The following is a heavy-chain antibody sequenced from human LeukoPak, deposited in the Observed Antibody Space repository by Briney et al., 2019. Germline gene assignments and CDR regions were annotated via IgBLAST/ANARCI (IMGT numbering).Heavy chain of an antibody. CDR2: ISYDGSNK. CDR1: GFTFSSYA. J-gene: IGHJ1*01. D-gene: IGHD2-15*01. Sequence: GGSLRLSCAASGFTFSSYARHWVRQAPGKGLEWVAVISYDGSNKYYADSVKGRFTISRDNSKNTLYLQMNSLRAEDTAVYYCANDGGSWVYWGQGTLVTVSS. CDR3: ANDGGSWVY. V-gene: IGHV3-30-3*02.